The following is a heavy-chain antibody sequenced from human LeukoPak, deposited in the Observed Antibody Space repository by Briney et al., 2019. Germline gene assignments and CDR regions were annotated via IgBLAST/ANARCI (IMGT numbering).Heavy chain of an antibody. V-gene: IGHV4-4*07. CDR3: ARGYGDLPGYYYYMDV. Sequence: PSETLSLTCTVSGGPISSYYWSWIRQPAGKGLEWIGRIYTSGSTNYNPSLKSRVTMSVDTSKNQFSLKLSSVTAADTAVYYCARGYGDLPGYYYYMDVWGKGATVTVSS. CDR1: GGPISSYY. J-gene: IGHJ6*03. D-gene: IGHD4-17*01. CDR2: IYTSGST.